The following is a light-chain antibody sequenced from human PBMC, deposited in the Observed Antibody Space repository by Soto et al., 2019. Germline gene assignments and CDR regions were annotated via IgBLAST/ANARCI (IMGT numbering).Light chain of an antibody. CDR1: SGDVGSYNL. CDR3: CSYAGSDTML. CDR2: EGT. Sequence: QSVLTQPASVSGSPGQSITISCTGTSGDVGSYNLVSWFQQHPGEAPKLMIYEGTKRPSGVSNRFSGSKSGNTASLTISGLQAEDEAHYYCCSYAGSDTMLFGGGTKLTVL. J-gene: IGLJ2*01. V-gene: IGLV2-23*01.